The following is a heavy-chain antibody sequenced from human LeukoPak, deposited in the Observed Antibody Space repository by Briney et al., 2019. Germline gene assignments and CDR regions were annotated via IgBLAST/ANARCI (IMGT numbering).Heavy chain of an antibody. J-gene: IGHJ5*02. CDR3: AGLGASGNGYLSWFDP. V-gene: IGHV4-59*01. CDR1: GGSISTYY. D-gene: IGHD3-22*01. Sequence: SETLSLTCTVSGGSISTYYWSWIRQPPGKGLEWIGYIYSSGNSNYNPSLKSRVTISVDTSKNQFSLKLSSVTAADTAVYYCAGLGASGNGYLSWFDPWGQGTLVTVSS. CDR2: IYSSGNS.